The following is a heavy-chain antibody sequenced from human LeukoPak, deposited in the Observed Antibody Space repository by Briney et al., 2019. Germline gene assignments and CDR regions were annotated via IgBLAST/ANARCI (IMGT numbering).Heavy chain of an antibody. J-gene: IGHJ4*02. V-gene: IGHV1-69*04. D-gene: IGHD4-17*01. CDR1: GGTISSYA. CDR3: ARDTAADLYGDYDPFDY. CDR2: IIPILGIA. Sequence: SVKVSCKASGGTISSYAISWVRQAPGQGLEWMGRIIPILGIANYAQKFQGRVTITADKSTSTAYMELSSLRSEDTAVYYCARDTAADLYGDYDPFDYWGQGTLVTVSS.